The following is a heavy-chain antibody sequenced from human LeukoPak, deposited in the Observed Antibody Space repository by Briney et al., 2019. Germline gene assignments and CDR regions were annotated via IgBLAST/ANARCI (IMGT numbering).Heavy chain of an antibody. CDR1: GYTFTGYY. V-gene: IGHV1-2*06. D-gene: IGHD2-2*01. CDR2: INPNSGGT. Sequence: GASVKVSCKASGYTFTGYYMHWVRQAPGQGLEWVGRINPNSGGTNYAQKFQGRVTMTRHTSISTAYMELSRLRSDDTAVYYCTRASCSSISCYLDYWGQGTLVTVSS. J-gene: IGHJ4*02. CDR3: TRASCSSISCYLDY.